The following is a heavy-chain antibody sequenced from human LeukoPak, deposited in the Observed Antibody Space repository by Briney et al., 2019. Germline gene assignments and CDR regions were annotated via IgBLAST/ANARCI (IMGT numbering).Heavy chain of an antibody. CDR2: IYYSGST. CDR1: GGSISSYY. V-gene: IGHV4-59*01. D-gene: IGHD4-17*01. CDR3: ARLRDYGDYYPLDY. J-gene: IGHJ4*02. Sequence: SETLSLTCTVSGGSISSYYWSWIRQPPGKGLEWIGYIYYSGSTNYNPSLKSRVTISVDTSKNQFSLKLSSVTAADTAVYYCARLRDYGDYYPLDYWGQGTLVTVSS.